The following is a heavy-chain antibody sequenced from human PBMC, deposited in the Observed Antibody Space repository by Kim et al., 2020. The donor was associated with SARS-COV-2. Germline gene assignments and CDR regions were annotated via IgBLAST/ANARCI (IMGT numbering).Heavy chain of an antibody. CDR2: ISGSGGST. Sequence: GGSLRLSCAASGFTFSSYAMSWVRQAPGKGLEWVSAISGSGGSTYYADSVKGRFTISRDNSKNTLYLQMNSLRAEDTAVYNCAKDLIDILTGYYKGWSAFDVWGQGTMVTVSS. J-gene: IGHJ3*01. V-gene: IGHV3-23*01. CDR1: GFTFSSYA. D-gene: IGHD3-9*01. CDR3: AKDLIDILTGYYKGWSAFDV.